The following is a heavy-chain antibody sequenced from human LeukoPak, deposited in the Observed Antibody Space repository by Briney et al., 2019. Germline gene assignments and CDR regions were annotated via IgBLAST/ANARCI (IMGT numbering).Heavy chain of an antibody. V-gene: IGHV1-69*01. CDR2: IIPIFGTA. CDR3: ARVVADSGYSSSWYRGGAFDI. CDR1: GGTFSSYA. D-gene: IGHD6-13*01. Sequence: ASVKVSCKASGGTFSSYAISWVRQAPGQGLEWMGGIIPIFGTANYAQKFQGRVTITADESTSTAYMELSSLRSEDTAVYYCARVVADSGYSSSWYRGGAFDIWGQGTMVTASS. J-gene: IGHJ3*02.